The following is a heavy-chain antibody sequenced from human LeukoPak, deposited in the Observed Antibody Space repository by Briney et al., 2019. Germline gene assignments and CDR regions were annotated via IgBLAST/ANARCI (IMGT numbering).Heavy chain of an antibody. Sequence: PSETLSLTCAVYGGSFSGYYWSWIRQPPGKGLEWIGEINHSGSTNDNPSLKSRVTISVDTSKNQFSLKLSSVTAADTAVYYCARGRQPHWFDPWGQGTLVTVSS. CDR1: GGSFSGYY. D-gene: IGHD6-13*01. J-gene: IGHJ5*02. V-gene: IGHV4-34*01. CDR2: INHSGST. CDR3: ARGRQPHWFDP.